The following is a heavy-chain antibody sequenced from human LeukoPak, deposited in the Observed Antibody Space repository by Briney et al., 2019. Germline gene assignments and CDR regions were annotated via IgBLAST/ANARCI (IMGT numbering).Heavy chain of an antibody. CDR3: ARNQQLGGHSYYYYGMDV. Sequence: GGSLRLSCAGSGFIFNNYAMHWVRQPPGKGLEWVSGISWNSGSIDYADSVKGRFTISRDNSKNTLYLQMNSLRADDTAIYYCARNQQLGGHSYYYYGMDVWGQRTTVTVSS. CDR2: ISWNSGSI. J-gene: IGHJ6*02. CDR1: GFIFNNYA. V-gene: IGHV3-9*01. D-gene: IGHD3-16*01.